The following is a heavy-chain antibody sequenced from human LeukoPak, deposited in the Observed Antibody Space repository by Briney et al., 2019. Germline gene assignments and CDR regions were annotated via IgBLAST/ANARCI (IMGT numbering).Heavy chain of an antibody. CDR3: SRGGASTPTILDY. D-gene: IGHD3-16*01. CDR1: GYTFTGYY. CDR2: INPNSGGT. V-gene: IGHV1-2*02. Sequence: GASVKVSCKASGYTFTGYYMHWVRQAPGQGLEWMGWINPNSGGTNYAQKFQGRVTMTRDTSISTAYMELSRLRSDDTAVYYCSRGGASTPTILDYWGQGTLVTVSS. J-gene: IGHJ4*02.